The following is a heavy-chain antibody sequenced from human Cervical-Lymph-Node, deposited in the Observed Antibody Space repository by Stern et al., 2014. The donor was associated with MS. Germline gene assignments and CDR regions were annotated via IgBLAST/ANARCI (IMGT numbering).Heavy chain of an antibody. Sequence: VQLVESGGGVVQPGRSLRLSCAASGFTFRSYDIHWVRQAPGKGLEWVAVIRVDGSNKFYAESVKGRFTISRDNSKNTLYLQMNSLRDADTAVYYCVRDPYGYFDYWGRGTLVTVS. CDR3: VRDPYGYFDY. D-gene: IGHD3-10*01. CDR1: GFTFRSYD. J-gene: IGHJ4*02. CDR2: IRVDGSNK. V-gene: IGHV3-33*01.